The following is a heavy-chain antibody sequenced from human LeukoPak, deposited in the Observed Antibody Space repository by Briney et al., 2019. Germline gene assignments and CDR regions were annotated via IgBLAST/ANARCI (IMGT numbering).Heavy chain of an antibody. CDR3: ARDSGSRYSYLDY. D-gene: IGHD6-13*01. Sequence: GGSLRLSCAASGFTFSSYGMHWVRQAPGKGLEWVAVIWYDGSNKYYADSVKGRFTISGDNSKNTLYLQMNSLRAEDTAVYYCARDSGSRYSYLDYWGQGTLVTVSS. CDR1: GFTFSSYG. J-gene: IGHJ4*02. V-gene: IGHV3-33*08. CDR2: IWYDGSNK.